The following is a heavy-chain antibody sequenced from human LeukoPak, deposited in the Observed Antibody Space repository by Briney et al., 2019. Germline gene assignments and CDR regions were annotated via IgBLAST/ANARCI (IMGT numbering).Heavy chain of an antibody. V-gene: IGHV3-23*01. CDR3: ATREDIVLMVYAPPLYYMDV. CDR1: GFTFSSYA. J-gene: IGHJ6*03. CDR2: ISGSGGST. Sequence: PGGSLRLSCAASGFTFSSYAMSWVRQAPGKGLEWVSAISGSGGSTYYADSVKGRFTISRDNSKNTLYLQMNSLRAEDTAVYYCATREDIVLMVYAPPLYYMDVWGKGTTVTVSS. D-gene: IGHD2-8*01.